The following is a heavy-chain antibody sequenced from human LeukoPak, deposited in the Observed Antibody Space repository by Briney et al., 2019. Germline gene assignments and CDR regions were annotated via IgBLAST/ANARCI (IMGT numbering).Heavy chain of an antibody. Sequence: GGSLRLSCAASGFTFSSHAMSWVCQAPGEGLEWVSAVSGSGDNTYYADSVKGRFTISRDSPKNTLYLQMNSLRAEDTAVYFCAKRGVVIRVILVGFHKEAYYFDSWGQGALVTVSS. V-gene: IGHV3-23*01. J-gene: IGHJ4*02. CDR1: GFTFSSHA. CDR3: AKRGVVIRVILVGFHKEAYYFDS. CDR2: VSGSGDNT. D-gene: IGHD3-22*01.